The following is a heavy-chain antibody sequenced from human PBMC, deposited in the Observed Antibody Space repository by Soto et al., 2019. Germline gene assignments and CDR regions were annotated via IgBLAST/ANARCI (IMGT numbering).Heavy chain of an antibody. J-gene: IGHJ6*02. CDR3: ARHVDYYYYYGMDV. CDR2: IDPSDSYT. CDR1: GYRFSSSW. V-gene: IGHV5-10-1*01. D-gene: IGHD3-10*02. Sequence: GESLKISCQGTGYRFSSSWIDWVRQKPGKGLEWMGRIDPSDSYTNYSPSFQGHVTISADKSISTAYLQWSSLKASDTAMYYCARHVDYYYYYGMDVWGQGTTVTVSS.